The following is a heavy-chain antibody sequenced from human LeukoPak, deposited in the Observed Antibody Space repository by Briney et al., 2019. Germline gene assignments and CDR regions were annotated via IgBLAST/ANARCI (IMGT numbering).Heavy chain of an antibody. V-gene: IGHV1-69*04. J-gene: IGHJ5*02. CDR2: IIPILGIA. CDR3: ARASLAYCGGDCYSSGWFDP. Sequence: SVKVSCKASGGTFSSYAISWVRQSPGQGLEWMGRIIPILGIANYAQKFQGRVTITADKSTGTAYMELSSLRSEDAAVYYCARASLAYCGGDCYSSGWFDPRGQGTLVTVSS. D-gene: IGHD2-21*02. CDR1: GGTFSSYA.